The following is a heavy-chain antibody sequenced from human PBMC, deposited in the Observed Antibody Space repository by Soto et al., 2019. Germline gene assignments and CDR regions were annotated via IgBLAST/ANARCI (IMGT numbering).Heavy chain of an antibody. V-gene: IGHV3-23*01. D-gene: IGHD3-3*01. CDR3: ALRLTIFGIVKLSTWFDP. J-gene: IGHJ5*02. CDR1: GLTFSTFA. Sequence: PGGSLRLSCTASGLTFSTFAMSWVRQSPGKGLEWVSTISGNGGATFYADSVKGRFTISRDNSKKTLYLQMNGLRAEDTAVYYCALRLTIFGIVKLSTWFDPWGQGTLVTVSS. CDR2: ISGNGGAT.